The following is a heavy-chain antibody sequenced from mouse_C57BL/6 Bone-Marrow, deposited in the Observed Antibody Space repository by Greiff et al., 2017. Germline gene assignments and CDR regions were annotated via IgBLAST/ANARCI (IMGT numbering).Heavy chain of an antibody. CDR2: FYPGSGSI. CDR3: ARHEHPAALWDY. J-gene: IGHJ4*01. V-gene: IGHV1-62-2*01. CDR1: GYTFTEYT. Sequence: QVQLQQSGAELVKPGASVKLSCKASGYTFTEYTIHWVKQRSGQGLEWIGWFYPGSGSIKYDEKFKDKATLSADKSSSTVYMQLIRLTSEDSAVDYCARHEHPAALWDYWGQGTSATVSA.